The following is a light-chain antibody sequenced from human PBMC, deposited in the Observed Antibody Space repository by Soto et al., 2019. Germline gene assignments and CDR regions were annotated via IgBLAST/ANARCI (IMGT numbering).Light chain of an antibody. J-gene: IGKJ1*01. CDR3: QHYNSYSEA. Sequence: DIQMTQFPSTPFRTVGRRVPTPSRASKTISSWLAWYQQKPGKEPKLLIYKASTLKSGVPSRFSGSGSGTEVTLTISSLQTDDFATYYCQHYNSYSEAFGQGTKVDIK. V-gene: IGKV1-5*03. CDR2: KAS. CDR1: KTISSW.